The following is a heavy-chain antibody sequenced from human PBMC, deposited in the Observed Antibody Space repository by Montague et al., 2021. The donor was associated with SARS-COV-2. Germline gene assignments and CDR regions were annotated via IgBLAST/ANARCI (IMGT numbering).Heavy chain of an antibody. CDR2: IYDSGST. D-gene: IGHD4-17*01. J-gene: IGHJ4*02. Sequence: SETLPLTCIVSGSSVRSYFWSWIRQPPGKGLEWIGNIYDSGSTNYNPSLKSRVTISVDTSKNQFSLKLSAVTAADTAVYYCARENTVTTFGGPYYIDSWGQGTLVTVSA. CDR1: GSSVRSYF. CDR3: ARENTVTTFGGPYYIDS. V-gene: IGHV4-59*02.